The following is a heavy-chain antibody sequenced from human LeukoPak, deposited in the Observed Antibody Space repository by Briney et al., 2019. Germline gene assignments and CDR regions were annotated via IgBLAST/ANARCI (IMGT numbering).Heavy chain of an antibody. Sequence: SVKVSCKASGGTFSSYAISWVRQAPGQGLEWMGGIIPIFGTANYAQKFQGRVTITADESTSTAYMELSSLRSEDTAVYYCARDLRHYYDSSGDAFDIWGQGTMVTVSS. D-gene: IGHD3-22*01. V-gene: IGHV1-69*13. CDR1: GGTFSSYA. CDR3: ARDLRHYYDSSGDAFDI. CDR2: IIPIFGTA. J-gene: IGHJ3*02.